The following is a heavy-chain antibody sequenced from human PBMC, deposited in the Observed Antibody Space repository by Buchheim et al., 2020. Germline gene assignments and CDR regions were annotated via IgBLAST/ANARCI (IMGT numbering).Heavy chain of an antibody. J-gene: IGHJ4*02. CDR3: ARRLQGYWGFDY. V-gene: IGHV3-23*01. Sequence: EVQLLESGGGLVQPGGSLRLSCAASGFTFSSYAMSWVRQAPGKGLECVSGFSGIGGSTYYADSVKGRFTISRDRPNRTPFLQMNSLRADDTAIYYCARRLQGYWGFDYWGQGTL. CDR1: GFTFSSYA. CDR2: FSGIGGST. D-gene: IGHD2-15*01.